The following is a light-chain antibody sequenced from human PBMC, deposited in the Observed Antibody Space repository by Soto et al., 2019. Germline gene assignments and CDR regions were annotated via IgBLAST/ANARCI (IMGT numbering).Light chain of an antibody. CDR2: GAS. CDR3: QQYNYRPPA. Sequence: EIVMTQSPATLSVSPGERAALSCRASQSVSGNLAWYQQTPGQAPRLLIYGASTRATGIPARFSGSGFGTEFTLTIISLKSEDFAVYYCQQYNYRPPAFGQGPRPEIK. J-gene: IGKJ5*01. CDR1: QSVSGN. V-gene: IGKV3-15*01.